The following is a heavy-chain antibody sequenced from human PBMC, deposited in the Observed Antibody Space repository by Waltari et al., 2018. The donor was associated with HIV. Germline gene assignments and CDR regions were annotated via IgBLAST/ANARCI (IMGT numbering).Heavy chain of an antibody. CDR2: IFYSGST. V-gene: IGHV4-31*03. J-gene: IGHJ6*02. CDR3: ARVRSPGYTYGFTYYYYGMDV. CDR1: GGSLSIGAYY. D-gene: IGHD5-18*01. Sequence: VQLQESGPGLVKPSQTLSLTCTVSGGSLSIGAYYWNWIRQTPGNDLEWIGNIFYSGSTSYNPSLKSRLAISVDTSKNQFSLNLRSVTAADTAVYYCARVRSPGYTYGFTYYYYGMDVWGQGTTVTVSS.